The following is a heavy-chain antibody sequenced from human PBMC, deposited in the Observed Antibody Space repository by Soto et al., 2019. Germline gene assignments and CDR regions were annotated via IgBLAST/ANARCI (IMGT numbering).Heavy chain of an antibody. CDR1: GFTFSSYG. D-gene: IGHD3-16*01. J-gene: IGHJ5*02. CDR3: AKDPRGSPLMSWFDP. V-gene: IGHV3-30*18. Sequence: QVQLVESGGGVVQPGRSLRLSCAASGFTFSSYGMHWVRQAPGKGLEWVAGISYDGSNKYYADSVKGRFTISRDNSKNTLYLQMNSLRAEDTAVYYCAKDPRGSPLMSWFDPWGQGTLVTVSS. CDR2: ISYDGSNK.